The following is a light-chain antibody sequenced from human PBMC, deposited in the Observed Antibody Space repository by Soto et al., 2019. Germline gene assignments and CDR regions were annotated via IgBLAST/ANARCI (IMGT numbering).Light chain of an antibody. V-gene: IGLV2-14*01. Sequence: QSALTQPASVSGSPGQSITISCTGTSSDVGGYNYVSWYQQHPGKAPKLMIYDVSNRPSGVSNRFSGSKSGNTPSLTISGLQAEDEADYYCSSYTSSSTHVVFGTGTKLTVL. CDR3: SSYTSSSTHVV. CDR1: SSDVGGYNY. CDR2: DVS. J-gene: IGLJ1*01.